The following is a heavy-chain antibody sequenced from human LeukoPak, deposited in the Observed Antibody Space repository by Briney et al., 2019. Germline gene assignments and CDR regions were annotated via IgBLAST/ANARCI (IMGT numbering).Heavy chain of an antibody. V-gene: IGHV3-74*01. CDR3: TRGGFYYDSSGYFPHFFDS. D-gene: IGHD3-22*01. Sequence: GSLRLSCAASGFTFSSYWMHWVRQGPGKGLVWVAHINDDGTTTGYAEFPKGRFNISRDDAKNTLYLQISSLRAKNTALYYCTRGGFYYDSSGYFPHFFDSWGQGTLVTVSS. CDR1: GFTFSSYW. J-gene: IGHJ4*02. CDR2: INDDGTTT.